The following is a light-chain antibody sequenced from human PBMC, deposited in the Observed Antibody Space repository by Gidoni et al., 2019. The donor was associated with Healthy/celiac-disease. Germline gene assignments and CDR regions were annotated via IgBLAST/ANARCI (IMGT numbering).Light chain of an antibody. J-gene: IGLJ2*01. Sequence: QSALTQPASVSGSPGLSITISCTGTCSDVGGYNYVSWYQQHPDKAPKLMIYEVSNRTSGVSNRFSGSKSGNTASLTISGLQAEDEADYYCSSYTSSSTLGVAFGGGTKLTVL. V-gene: IGLV2-14*01. CDR2: EVS. CDR1: CSDVGGYNY. CDR3: SSYTSSSTLGVA.